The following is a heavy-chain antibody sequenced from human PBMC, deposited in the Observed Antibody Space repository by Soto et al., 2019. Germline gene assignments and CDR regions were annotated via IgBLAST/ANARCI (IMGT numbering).Heavy chain of an antibody. V-gene: IGHV1-18*04. CDR2: MSAFTGKA. D-gene: IGHD3-10*01. Sequence: GASVKVSCKASGYTFIIYGISGVVRSGLRGLEWVGWMSAFTGKADYAQIFQDRVTMTTDTSTSTAYMELRSLRSDDTAVYYCARDQRYYGSGYYYSDSWGQGTLVTVSS. CDR1: GYTFIIYG. J-gene: IGHJ1*01. CDR3: ARDQRYYGSGYYYSDS.